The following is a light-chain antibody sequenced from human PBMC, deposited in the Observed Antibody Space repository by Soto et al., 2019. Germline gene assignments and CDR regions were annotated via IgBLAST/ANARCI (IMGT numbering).Light chain of an antibody. CDR2: GAS. V-gene: IGKV3-15*01. J-gene: IGKJ1*01. CDR1: QIIANN. Sequence: EIVMLQSPATLSVSQGERATLSCRASQIIANNLAWYQQKPGQAPRLLIYGASTRAPGIPARFSGSGSGTEFTLTISSLQSEDFAIYYCQHYNNWPPWTFGQGSKV. CDR3: QHYNNWPPWT.